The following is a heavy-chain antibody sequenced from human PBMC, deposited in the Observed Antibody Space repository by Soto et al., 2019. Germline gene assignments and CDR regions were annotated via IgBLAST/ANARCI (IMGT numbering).Heavy chain of an antibody. CDR1: GFSLTTAGLG. V-gene: IGHV2-5*01. D-gene: IGHD3-3*01. J-gene: IGHJ4*02. Sequence: SGPTLVNPTQTLTLTCTFSGFSLTTAGLGVTWIRQSPGEAPEWLALVYWNDDRRYSPSLRNRLTITKGTSRNQVVLTMTNMDPMDTATYCCGHRSSSNDFWGNEFWGQGIMVTVSS. CDR2: VYWNDDR. CDR3: GHRSSSNDFWGNEF.